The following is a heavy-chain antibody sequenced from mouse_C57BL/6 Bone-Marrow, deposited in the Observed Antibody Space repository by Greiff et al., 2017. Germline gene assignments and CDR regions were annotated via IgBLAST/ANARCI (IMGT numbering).Heavy chain of an antibody. CDR1: GYTFTSYW. V-gene: IGHV1-50*01. CDR3: ARCGKFITTVVGAMDY. Sequence: QVQLKQSGAELVKPGASVKLSCKASGYTFTSYWMPWVKQRPGQGLEWIGEIDPSDSYTNYNQKFKGKATLTVDTSSRTAYMQLSSLTSEDSAVYYCARCGKFITTVVGAMDYWGQGTSVTVSS. J-gene: IGHJ4*01. D-gene: IGHD1-1*01. CDR2: IDPSDSYT.